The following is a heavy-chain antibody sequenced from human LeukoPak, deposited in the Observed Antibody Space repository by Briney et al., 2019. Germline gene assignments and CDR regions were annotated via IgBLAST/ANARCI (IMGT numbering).Heavy chain of an antibody. J-gene: IGHJ4*02. CDR3: TRYPRHKYGNFDY. CDR2: IAPYSGNT. Sequence: GASVKVSCKASGYTFGTYGISWVRQAPGQGLEWLGWIAPYSGNTRSAQKVQGRVTMTTDTSTSTAYMELWSLTSDDTAIYYCTRYPRHKYGNFDYWGQGTLVTVSS. CDR1: GYTFGTYG. V-gene: IGHV1-18*01. D-gene: IGHD2/OR15-2a*01.